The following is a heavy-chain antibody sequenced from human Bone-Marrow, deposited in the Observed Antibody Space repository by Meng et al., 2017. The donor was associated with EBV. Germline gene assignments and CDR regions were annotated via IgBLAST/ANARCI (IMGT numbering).Heavy chain of an antibody. D-gene: IGHD3-10*01. Sequence: QVEVWQSGAEVKKPGSSVKVSCRTSGGTFRSDAVSWVRQAPGQGLEWMGGLIPMSDAPHYAQKFQGRVTITADESTSTHYMDLSGLRSDDTALYYCASESGRGFTPDYWGQGTLVTASS. CDR3: ASESGRGFTPDY. CDR2: LIPMSDAP. V-gene: IGHV1-69*01. CDR1: GGTFRSDA. J-gene: IGHJ4*02.